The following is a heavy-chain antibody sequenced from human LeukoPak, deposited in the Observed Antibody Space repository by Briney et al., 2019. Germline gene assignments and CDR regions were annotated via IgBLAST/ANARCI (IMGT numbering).Heavy chain of an antibody. V-gene: IGHV4-39*07. J-gene: IGHJ4*02. CDR3: ARALPYYYGSGSYSYFDY. CDR2: IYYSGST. Sequence: RASETLSLTCTVSGGSISSSSYYWGWIRQPPGKGLEWIGSIYYSGSTNYNPSLKSRVTISVDTSKNQFSLKLSSVTAADTAVYYCARALPYYYGSGSYSYFDYWGQGTLVTVSS. D-gene: IGHD3-10*01. CDR1: GGSISSSSYY.